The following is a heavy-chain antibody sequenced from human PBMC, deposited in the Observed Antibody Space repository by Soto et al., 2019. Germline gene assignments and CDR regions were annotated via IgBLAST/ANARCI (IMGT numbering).Heavy chain of an antibody. CDR1: GDSISSGDDY. CDR3: ARGLLRSYYFDY. J-gene: IGHJ4*02. V-gene: IGHV4-30-4*01. Sequence: SETLSLTCTVSGDSISSGDDYWSWIRQPPGRGMEYIGDKYDSENTYFNPSLKSRVILSVDTSKNQFALNLSSVTAADPAVYYCARGLLRSYYFDYWGQGILVTVSS. D-gene: IGHD3-3*01. CDR2: KYDSENT.